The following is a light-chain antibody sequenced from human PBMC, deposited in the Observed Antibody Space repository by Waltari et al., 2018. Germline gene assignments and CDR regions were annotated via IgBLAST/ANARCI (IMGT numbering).Light chain of an antibody. CDR3: RAWDTSLSGVL. CDR2: MND. Sequence: SVLTQPPSASGTPGQRVTISCSGSSSIIGSNYVFWYQQVPGTAPKLLIYMNDQRPSGVPGRFSGSKSVTAASLAISGLQSEDEADYYCRAWDTSLSGVLFGGGTKVTVL. CDR1: SSIIGSNY. V-gene: IGLV1-47*01. J-gene: IGLJ2*01.